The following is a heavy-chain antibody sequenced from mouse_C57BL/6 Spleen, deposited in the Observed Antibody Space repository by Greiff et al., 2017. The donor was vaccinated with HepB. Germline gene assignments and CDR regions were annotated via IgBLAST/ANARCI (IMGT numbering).Heavy chain of an antibody. CDR1: GFSLTSYG. D-gene: IGHD1-1*01. CDR3: ARGGTTVVANWYFDV. Sequence: VKLQESGPGLVQPSQSLSITCTVSGFSLTSYGVHWVRQSPGKGLEWLGVIWSGGSTDYNAAFISRLSISKDNSKSQVFFKMNSLQADDTAIYYCARGGTTVVANWYFDVWGTGTTVTVSS. J-gene: IGHJ1*03. CDR2: IWSGGST. V-gene: IGHV2-2*01.